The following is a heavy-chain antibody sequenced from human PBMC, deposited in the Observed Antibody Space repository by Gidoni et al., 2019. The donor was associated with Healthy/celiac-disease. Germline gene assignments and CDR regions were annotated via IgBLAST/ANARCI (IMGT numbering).Heavy chain of an antibody. CDR2: IYYSGST. CDR3: ARDHSGSWYDY. V-gene: IGHV4-59*01. J-gene: IGHJ4*02. CDR1: GGSISSYY. D-gene: IGHD6-13*01. Sequence: QVQLQESGPGLVKPSETLSLTCTVPGGSISSYYWSWIRQPPGKGLEWIGYIYYSGSTNYNPSLKSRVTISVDTSKNQFSLKLSSVTAADTAVYYCARDHSGSWYDYWAQGTLVTVSS.